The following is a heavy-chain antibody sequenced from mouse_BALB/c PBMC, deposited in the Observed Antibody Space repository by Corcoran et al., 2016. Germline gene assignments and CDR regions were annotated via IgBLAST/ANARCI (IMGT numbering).Heavy chain of an antibody. V-gene: IGHV1S136*01. CDR2: IYPYNGDT. Sequence: EVQLQQSGPELVKPGASVKMSCKASGYTFTSYVMHWVKQKPGQGLEWIGYIYPYNGDTKYNEKFKGTATLTSDKSSSTAYMELSSLTSEDSAVNYCAREVPGGYPFDYWGQGTTLTVSS. J-gene: IGHJ2*01. CDR1: GYTFTSYV. D-gene: IGHD2-2*01. CDR3: AREVPGGYPFDY.